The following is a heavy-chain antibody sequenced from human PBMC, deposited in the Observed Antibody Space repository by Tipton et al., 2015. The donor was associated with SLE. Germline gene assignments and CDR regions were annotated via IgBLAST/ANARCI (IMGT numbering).Heavy chain of an antibody. CDR2: INWNGGST. Sequence: SLRLSCAASGFIFSDYYMSWIRQAPGKGLEWVSGINWNGGSTGYADSVKGRFTISRDNAKNSLYLQMNSLRAEDTAVYYCARDLGAGGFFDYPYGMDVWGQGTTVTVSS. D-gene: IGHD3/OR15-3a*01. J-gene: IGHJ6*02. CDR1: GFIFSDYY. V-gene: IGHV3-20*04. CDR3: ARDLGAGGFFDYPYGMDV.